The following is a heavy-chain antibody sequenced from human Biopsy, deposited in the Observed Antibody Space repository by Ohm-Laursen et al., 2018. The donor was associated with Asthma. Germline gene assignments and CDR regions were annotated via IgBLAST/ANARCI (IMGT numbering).Heavy chain of an antibody. CDR2: MYYSGSA. D-gene: IGHD1-26*01. CDR1: GGAIRISGYY. CDR3: ARHSGNYYAQLNY. J-gene: IGHJ4*02. Sequence: TLSLTCSVSGGAIRISGYYWGWIRQPPGKGLEWIGSMYYSGSAYYNPSLESRVTISVDTSKNQFSLKLSSVTAAGTAVYYCARHSGNYYAQLNYWGQGTLVTVSS. V-gene: IGHV4-39*01.